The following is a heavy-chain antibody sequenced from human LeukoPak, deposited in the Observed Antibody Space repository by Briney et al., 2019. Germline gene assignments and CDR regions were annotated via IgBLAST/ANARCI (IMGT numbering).Heavy chain of an antibody. J-gene: IGHJ5*02. Sequence: GGSLRLSCVASGFTFSNYWMHWVRQPPGKGLVWVSRIYVDGRTTNYADSVKGRFTISRDNAKNTVYLEMNSLSVEDTATYYCIRDFRSADLWGQRTLVTVTS. CDR2: IYVDGRTT. V-gene: IGHV3-74*01. CDR3: IRDFRSADL. CDR1: GFTFSNYW.